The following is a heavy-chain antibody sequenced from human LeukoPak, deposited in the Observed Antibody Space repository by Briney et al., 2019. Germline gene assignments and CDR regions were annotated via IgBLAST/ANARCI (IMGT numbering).Heavy chain of an antibody. D-gene: IGHD3-22*01. CDR2: ISSSSSYI. CDR3: ARDRYYDSSGSELDY. J-gene: IGHJ4*02. V-gene: IGHV3-21*01. Sequence: GGSLRLSCAASGFTFSSYSMNWVRQAPGKGLEWVSSISSSSSYIYYADSVKGRFTISRDNAKNSLYLQMNSLRAEDTAVYYCARDRYYDSSGSELDYWGQGTLVTVFS. CDR1: GFTFSSYS.